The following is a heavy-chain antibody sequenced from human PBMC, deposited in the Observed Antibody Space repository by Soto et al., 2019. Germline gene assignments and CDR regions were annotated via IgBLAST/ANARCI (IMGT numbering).Heavy chain of an antibody. CDR1: GFMFSSAW. Sequence: HLVESGGHLVKPGGSIRLSCAASGFMFSSAWKSWVRQAPGKGLEWVGRIKSKRDGGTTDYAPPVKGRFVISRDDSKNTLYLQMNSLKTDDTAVYYCVEGWNDFWGQGTLVAVSS. CDR2: IKSKRDGGTT. J-gene: IGHJ4*02. CDR3: VEGWNDF. D-gene: IGHD1-1*01. V-gene: IGHV3-15*01.